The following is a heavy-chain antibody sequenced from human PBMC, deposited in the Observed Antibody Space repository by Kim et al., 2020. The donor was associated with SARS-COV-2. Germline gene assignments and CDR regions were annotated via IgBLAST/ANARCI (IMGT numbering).Heavy chain of an antibody. CDR3: ARPGATIFCLTY. CDR1: GFTVSSNY. D-gene: IGHD3-9*01. J-gene: IGHJ4*02. Sequence: GGSLRLSCAASGFTVSSNYMSWVRQAPGKGLEWVSVIYSGGSTYYADSVKGRFTISRDNSKNTLYLQMNSLRAEDTAVYYCARPGATIFCLTYWGQGTLVTVSS. CDR2: IYSGGST. V-gene: IGHV3-53*01.